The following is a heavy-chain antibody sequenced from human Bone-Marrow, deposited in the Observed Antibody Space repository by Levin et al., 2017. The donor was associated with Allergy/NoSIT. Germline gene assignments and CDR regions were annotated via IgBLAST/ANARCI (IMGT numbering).Heavy chain of an antibody. CDR3: AREVRGGQQLLDY. D-gene: IGHD6-13*01. CDR1: AYIFTNYG. J-gene: IGHJ4*02. CDR2: ISSYTGDT. Sequence: GESLKISCKASAYIFTNYGITWVRQAPGQGLEWMGWISSYTGDTNYAQKVQGRVTMTTDTSTSTAYMELRSLKSDDTAVYYCAREVRGGQQLLDYWGQGTLVTVSS. V-gene: IGHV1-18*01.